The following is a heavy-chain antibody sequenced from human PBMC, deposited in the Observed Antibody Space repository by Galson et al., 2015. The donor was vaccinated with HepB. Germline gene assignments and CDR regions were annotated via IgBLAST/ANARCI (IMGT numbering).Heavy chain of an antibody. CDR3: ARGQYDSPSY. CDR1: GFTFSSYA. V-gene: IGHV3-30-3*01. CDR2: ISYDGSNK. J-gene: IGHJ4*02. Sequence: SLRLSCAASGFTFSSYAMHWVRQAPGKGLEWVAVISYDGSNKYYADSVKGRFTISRDNSKNTLYLQMNSLRAEDTAVYYCARGQYDSPSYWGQGTLVTVSS. D-gene: IGHD3-22*01.